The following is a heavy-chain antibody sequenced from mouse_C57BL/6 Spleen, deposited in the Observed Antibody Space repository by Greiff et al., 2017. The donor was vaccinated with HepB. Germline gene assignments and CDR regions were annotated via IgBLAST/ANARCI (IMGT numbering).Heavy chain of an antibody. V-gene: IGHV5-4*01. D-gene: IGHD1-1*01. J-gene: IGHJ4*01. CDR3: ERDRIFYYGSRGAMDY. CDR1: GFTFSSYA. Sequence: EVQGVESGGGLVKPGGSLKLSCAASGFTFSSYAMSWVRQTPEKRLEWVATISDGGSYTYYPDNVKGRFTISRDNAKNNLYLQMSHLKSEDTAMYYCERDRIFYYGSRGAMDYWGQGTSVTVSS. CDR2: ISDGGSYT.